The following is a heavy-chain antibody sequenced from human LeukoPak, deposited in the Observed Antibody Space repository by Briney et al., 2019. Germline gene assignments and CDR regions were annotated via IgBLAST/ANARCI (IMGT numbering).Heavy chain of an antibody. J-gene: IGHJ4*02. CDR1: GASVNAYL. D-gene: IGHD4-11*01. CDR2: TSVNDGA. Sequence: SETLSLTCAVSGASVNAYLWSWIRQTAGQGLEWIGRTSVNDGATYNPSLMSRVTMSVDTSKNQFSLRLTSMTAADTAIYYCARLWRDGSNWHPDDNWGQGILVTVSS. V-gene: IGHV4-4*07. CDR3: ARLWRDGSNWHPDDN.